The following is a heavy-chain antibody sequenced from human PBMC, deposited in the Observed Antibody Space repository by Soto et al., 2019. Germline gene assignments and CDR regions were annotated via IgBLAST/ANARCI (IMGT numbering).Heavy chain of an antibody. CDR2: ISYDGSNK. J-gene: IGHJ6*02. V-gene: IGHV3-30*18. CDR1: GFTFSSYG. CDR3: ANECRPYYYYGMDV. D-gene: IGHD2-15*01. Sequence: GGSLRLSCAASGFTFSSYGMHWVRQAPGKGLEWVAVISYDGSNKYYADSVKGRFTISRDNSKNTLYLQMNSLRAEDTAVYYCANECRPYYYYGMDVWGQGTTVTVSS.